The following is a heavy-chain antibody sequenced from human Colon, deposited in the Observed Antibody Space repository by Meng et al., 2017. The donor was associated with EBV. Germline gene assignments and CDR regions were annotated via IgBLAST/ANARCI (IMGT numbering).Heavy chain of an antibody. J-gene: IGHJ4*02. CDR3: VRYSYGFDY. CDR2: SYYSGST. Sequence: QVQLQESGPGLVKPSQTLSLTCGVSGGSISSSGYYWSWIRQPPGKGLEWIGYSYYSGSTYYNPSLKSRVTISVDTSNNQFSLKLKSVTAADTAVYYCVRYSYGFDYWGPGTMVTVYS. CDR1: GGSISSSGYY. D-gene: IGHD5-18*01. V-gene: IGHV4-30-4*01.